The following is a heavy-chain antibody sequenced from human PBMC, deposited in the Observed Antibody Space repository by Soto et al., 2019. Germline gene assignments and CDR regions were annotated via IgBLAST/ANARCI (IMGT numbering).Heavy chain of an antibody. CDR2: IKSKTDGGAT. D-gene: IGHD1-1*01. CDR1: GFTFTNAW. CDR3: ITHRTHGRAY. V-gene: IGHV3-15*01. J-gene: IGHJ4*02. Sequence: PGGSLRLSCAASGFTFTNAWMSWVRQAPGKGLEWVARIKSKTDGGATDYATPVEGRFTISRDDAKNTLYLQMNSLKIEGRAVCYCITHRTHGRAYWGQGTPVTVCS.